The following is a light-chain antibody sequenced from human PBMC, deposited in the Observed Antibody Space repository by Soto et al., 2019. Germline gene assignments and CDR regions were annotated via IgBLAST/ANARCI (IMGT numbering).Light chain of an antibody. Sequence: QSALTQPASVSGSPGQSITISCTGTSSDVGDYNYVSWYQQHPGKAPKLMIFDVSNRPSGVSNRFSGSKSGNTASLTISGXXXXXXXXXYCSSYTSSSTRVFGTGTKLTVL. J-gene: IGLJ1*01. CDR1: SSDVGDYNY. CDR3: SSYTSSSTRV. CDR2: DVS. V-gene: IGLV2-14*01.